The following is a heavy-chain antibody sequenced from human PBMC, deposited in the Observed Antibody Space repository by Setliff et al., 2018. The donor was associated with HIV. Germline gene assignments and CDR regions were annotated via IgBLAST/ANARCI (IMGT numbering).Heavy chain of an antibody. CDR1: GGSISSGDYF. CDR2: IYYNGSA. Sequence: PSETLSLTCTVSGGSISSGDYFLSWIRQAPGKGLEWIGCIYYNGSAYYNPSLQSRVTISVDTSKNQVSLKLNSMTAADTAVYFCVRGPQWLVQKGRVYYFDYWGQGALVTVSS. J-gene: IGHJ4*02. D-gene: IGHD6-19*01. CDR3: VRGPQWLVQKGRVYYFDY. V-gene: IGHV4-30-4*08.